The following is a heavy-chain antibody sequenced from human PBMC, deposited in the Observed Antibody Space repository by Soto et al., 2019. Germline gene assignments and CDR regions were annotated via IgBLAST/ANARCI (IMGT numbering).Heavy chain of an antibody. CDR3: ARATYMTMVRELPNKFDP. D-gene: IGHD3-10*01. CDR2: ISTSGGST. J-gene: IGHJ5*02. Sequence: ASVKVSCKASGYTFTSYYMHWVRQAPGQGLEWMGIISTSGGSTSYAQKFQGRVTMTRDTSTSTVYMELSSLRSEDTAVYYCARATYMTMVRELPNKFDPWGQGTLVTVSS. CDR1: GYTFTSYY. V-gene: IGHV1-46*01.